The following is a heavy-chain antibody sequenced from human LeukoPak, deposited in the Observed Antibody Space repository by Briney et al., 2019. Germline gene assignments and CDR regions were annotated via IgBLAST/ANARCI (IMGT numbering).Heavy chain of an antibody. V-gene: IGHV4-59*08. CDR2: IYYSGST. Sequence: PSETLSLTCTVSGGSISSYYWSWIRQPSGKGLEWIGYIYYSGSTNYNPSLKSRVTISVDTSKNQFSLKLTSVTAADTGVYYCASRGVAAAYDAFDIWGQGTMVTVSS. J-gene: IGHJ3*02. CDR1: GGSISSYY. D-gene: IGHD6-13*01. CDR3: ASRGVAAAYDAFDI.